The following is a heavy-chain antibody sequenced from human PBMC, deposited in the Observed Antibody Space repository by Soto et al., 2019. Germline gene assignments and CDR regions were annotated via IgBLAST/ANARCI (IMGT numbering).Heavy chain of an antibody. J-gene: IGHJ4*02. D-gene: IGHD6-19*01. Sequence: QVQLVQSGAEVKKPGSSVKVSCKASGGIFSNFAFNWMRQAPGQGLEWMGGIMPTLGTPHYAQKFLGRVTITADESRRTVYMEMSSLTVEHTAVYYCARVGLGAYDYWGQGTLVIVSS. CDR3: ARVGLGAYDY. CDR1: GGIFSNFA. CDR2: IMPTLGTP. V-gene: IGHV1-69*01.